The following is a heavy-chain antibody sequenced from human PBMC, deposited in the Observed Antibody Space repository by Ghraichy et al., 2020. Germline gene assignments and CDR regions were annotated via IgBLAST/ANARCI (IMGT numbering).Heavy chain of an antibody. J-gene: IGHJ4*02. Sequence: GGSLRLSCAASGFTFSAYWMNWVRQAPGKGLDWVANIKQDGSEKNYVGSVKGRFTISRDNAKNSLYLQMNSLRAEDTAVYFCARVGYYGSGHSGYWGQGTLVTVSS. CDR2: IKQDGSEK. D-gene: IGHD3-10*01. V-gene: IGHV3-7*01. CDR3: ARVGYYGSGHSGY. CDR1: GFTFSAYW.